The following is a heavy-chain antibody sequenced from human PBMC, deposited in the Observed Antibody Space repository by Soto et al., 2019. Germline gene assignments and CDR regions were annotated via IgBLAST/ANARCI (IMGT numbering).Heavy chain of an antibody. CDR1: GFNFGEHA. D-gene: IGHD1-1*01. CDR2: VSWTGAYT. V-gene: IGHV3-9*01. CDR3: ARDIFRTITTIDY. Sequence: DVQRVDSGGGGIQRGMSVRLSCTPSGFNFGEHAKKWVRHARGRALEWVSGVSWTGAYTGYAASVKGRFTISRDNAKSSLYLEMNSLRPEDTAFYYCARDIFRTITTIDYWGQGTLVTVSS. J-gene: IGHJ4*02.